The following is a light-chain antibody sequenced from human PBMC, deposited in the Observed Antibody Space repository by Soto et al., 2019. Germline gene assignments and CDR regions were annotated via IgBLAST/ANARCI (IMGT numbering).Light chain of an antibody. CDR3: QQRQHWPPIT. J-gene: IGKJ5*01. CDR1: QNVNNY. CDR2: DAS. V-gene: IGKV3-11*01. Sequence: EVVLTQSPATLSLSPGERATLSCRASQNVNNYLVWYQQKPGQAPRLLIYDASKSATGIPATFSGSGSGTDFALTISSLEPEDFEVYYCQQRQHWPPITFGQGTRLEIK.